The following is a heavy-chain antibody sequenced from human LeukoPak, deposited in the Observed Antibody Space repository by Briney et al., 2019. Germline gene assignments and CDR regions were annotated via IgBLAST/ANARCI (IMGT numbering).Heavy chain of an antibody. J-gene: IGHJ3*02. D-gene: IGHD5-12*01. CDR1: GFTFTSYS. CDR2: ISGGGSTI. Sequence: PGGSLRLSCAASGFTFTSYSMHWVRQSPGKGLEWVSYISGGGSTIYYADSVKGRFTISRDNAKNSLYLQMNSLRAEDTAVYYCARVRGRGYSGYDWGLPDAFDIWGQGTMVTVSS. CDR3: ARVRGRGYSGYDWGLPDAFDI. V-gene: IGHV3-48*01.